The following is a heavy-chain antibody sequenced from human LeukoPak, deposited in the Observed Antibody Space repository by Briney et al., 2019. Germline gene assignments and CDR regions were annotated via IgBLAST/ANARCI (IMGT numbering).Heavy chain of an antibody. CDR1: GYTLTELS. J-gene: IGHJ4*02. CDR3: ATDRSRGSRFLEWCFDY. Sequence: ASVKVSCKVSGYTLTELSTHWVRQAPGKGLEWMGGFGPEDGETIYAQKFQGRVTMTEDTSTDTAYMELSSLRSEDTAVYYCATDRSRGSRFLEWCFDYWGQGTLVTVSS. V-gene: IGHV1-24*01. D-gene: IGHD3-3*01. CDR2: FGPEDGET.